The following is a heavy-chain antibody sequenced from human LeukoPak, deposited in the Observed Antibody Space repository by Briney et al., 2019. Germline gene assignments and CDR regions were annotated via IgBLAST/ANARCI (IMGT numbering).Heavy chain of an antibody. CDR2: IYPGDSDT. D-gene: IGHD1-20*01. CDR3: ARLSGYNWNPRGAFDI. Sequence: GESLKISCKGSGYSFTSYWIGWVRQMPGKGLEWMGIIYPGDSDTRYSPSFQGQVTISADKSISTAYLQWSSLKASDTAMYYCARLSGYNWNPRGAFDIWGQGTMVTVSS. J-gene: IGHJ3*02. V-gene: IGHV5-51*01. CDR1: GYSFTSYW.